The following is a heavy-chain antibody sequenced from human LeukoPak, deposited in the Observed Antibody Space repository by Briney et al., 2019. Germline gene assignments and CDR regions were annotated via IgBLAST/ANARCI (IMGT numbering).Heavy chain of an antibody. Sequence: SETLSLTCTVSGGSISSNIYYWAWIRQPPGKGLEWIGSIYFSGTTYYNPSLKSRVTISVDTSKNQFSLDLNSVTAADTAVYYCARLSCTTSSCSHGGFYYYGIDVWGQGTTVTVSS. V-gene: IGHV4-39*01. CDR2: IYFSGTT. CDR3: ARLSCTTSSCSHGGFYYYGIDV. CDR1: GGSISSNIYY. J-gene: IGHJ6*02. D-gene: IGHD2-15*01.